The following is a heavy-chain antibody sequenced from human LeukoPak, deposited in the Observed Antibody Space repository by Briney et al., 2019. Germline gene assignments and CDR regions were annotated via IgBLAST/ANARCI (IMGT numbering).Heavy chain of an antibody. D-gene: IGHD5-18*01. Sequence: ASVKVSCKASGYTFTGYYMHWVRQAPGQRLEWMGWINPNSGGTNYVQKFQGRVTMTKDTSISTAYMELSRLRSDDTAVYYCASQQVGYSYGYGFVDYWGQGTLVTVSS. V-gene: IGHV1-2*02. CDR1: GYTFTGYY. CDR3: ASQQVGYSYGYGFVDY. J-gene: IGHJ4*02. CDR2: INPNSGGT.